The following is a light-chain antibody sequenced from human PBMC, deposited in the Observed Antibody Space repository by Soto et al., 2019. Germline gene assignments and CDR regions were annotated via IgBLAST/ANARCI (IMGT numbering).Light chain of an antibody. CDR1: STDVGRYNY. J-gene: IGLJ1*01. V-gene: IGLV2-14*01. CDR3: SSYTTSRTYV. CDR2: DVA. Sequence: QSVLTQPASVSGSPGQPITISCTGTSTDVGRYNYVSWYQQHPGKAPKLMIYDVANRPSGVSNRFSGSKSGITASLTISGLQAEDEADYYCSSYTTSRTYVFGTGTKVTVL.